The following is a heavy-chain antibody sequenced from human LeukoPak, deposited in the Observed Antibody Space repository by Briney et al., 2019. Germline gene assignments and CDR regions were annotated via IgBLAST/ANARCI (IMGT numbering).Heavy chain of an antibody. D-gene: IGHD2/OR15-2a*01. CDR2: ITSSSSYI. CDR1: GFTFSSYS. V-gene: IGHV3-21*03. Sequence: GGSLRLSCAASGFTFSSYSMNWVRQAPGKGLEWVSSITSSSSYIYYADSVKGRFTISRDNARNSLYLQMDNLRAEDTGVYYCARDFYDGFALDYWGQGTLVTVSS. CDR3: ARDFYDGFALDY. J-gene: IGHJ4*02.